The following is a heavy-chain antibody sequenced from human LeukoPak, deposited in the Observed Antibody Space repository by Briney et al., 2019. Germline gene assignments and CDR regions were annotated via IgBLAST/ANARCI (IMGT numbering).Heavy chain of an antibody. Sequence: QSGGSLRLSCAASGFTFSSYSMNWVRQAPGKGLEWVSGISWNSGSIGYADSVKGRFTIPRDNAKNSLYLQMNSLRAEDTALYYCAKDSDYDILTGYYGFDYWGQGTLVTVSS. D-gene: IGHD3-9*01. CDR3: AKDSDYDILTGYYGFDY. CDR2: ISWNSGSI. J-gene: IGHJ4*02. V-gene: IGHV3-9*01. CDR1: GFTFSSYS.